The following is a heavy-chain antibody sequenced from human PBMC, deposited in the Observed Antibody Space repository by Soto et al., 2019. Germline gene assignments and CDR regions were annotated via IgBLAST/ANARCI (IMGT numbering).Heavy chain of an antibody. J-gene: IGHJ5*02. V-gene: IGHV1-18*04. D-gene: IGHD1-7*01. CDR2: ISAYNGNT. Sequence: ASVKVSCKASGYTFTSYGMSWVRQAPGQGPEWMGWISAYNGNTNYAQKLQGRVTMTTDTSTSTAYMELRSLRSDDTAVYYCAREPLELQNWFDHWGQGTLVTVSS. CDR1: GYTFTSYG. CDR3: AREPLELQNWFDH.